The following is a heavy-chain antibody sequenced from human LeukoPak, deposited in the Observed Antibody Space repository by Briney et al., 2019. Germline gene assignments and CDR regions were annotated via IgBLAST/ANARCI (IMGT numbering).Heavy chain of an antibody. CDR1: GFSFTDYP. D-gene: IGHD3-9*01. V-gene: IGHV3-48*02. CDR3: ATDQRYAFDY. J-gene: IGHJ4*02. Sequence: PGGSLRLSCATSGFSFTDYPMNWVRQAPGKGLEWISNIRTTAEGAKYAYYADSGKGRVTISRDDGKNTLYLHMNSLRDDDTAVYYCATDQRYAFDYWGQGILVTVSS. CDR2: IRTTAEGAKYA.